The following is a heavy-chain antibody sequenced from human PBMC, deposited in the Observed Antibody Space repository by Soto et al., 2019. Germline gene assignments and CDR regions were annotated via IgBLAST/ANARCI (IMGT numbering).Heavy chain of an antibody. J-gene: IGHJ4*02. V-gene: IGHV4-31*03. Sequence: QVQLQESGPGLVKPSQTLSLTCTVSGGSISSGGYYWSWIRQHPGKGLEWIGYIYYSGSTYYNPSLKSRVPISVDKSKNQSSLKLSSVTAADTAVYYCARDGSQYCSSTSCYSGFDYWGQGTLVTVSS. D-gene: IGHD2-2*01. CDR3: ARDGSQYCSSTSCYSGFDY. CDR2: IYYSGST. CDR1: GGSISSGGYY.